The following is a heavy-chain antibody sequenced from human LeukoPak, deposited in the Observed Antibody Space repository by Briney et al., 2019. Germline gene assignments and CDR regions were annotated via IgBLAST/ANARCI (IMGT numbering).Heavy chain of an antibody. V-gene: IGHV1-69*05. CDR3: ASGGYYDPNYFDY. Sequence: GASVKVSCKASGGTFSSYAISWVRQAPGQGLEWMGRIIPIFGTANYAQKFQGRVTITTDESTSTAYMELSSLRSEDTAVYYCASGGYYDPNYFDYWGQGTLVTVSS. J-gene: IGHJ4*02. CDR2: IIPIFGTA. CDR1: GGTFSSYA. D-gene: IGHD3-3*01.